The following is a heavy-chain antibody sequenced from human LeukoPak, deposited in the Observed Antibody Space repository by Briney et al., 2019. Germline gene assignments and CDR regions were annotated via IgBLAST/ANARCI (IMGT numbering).Heavy chain of an antibody. CDR1: GFTFSSYS. CDR2: ISSSSSYI. V-gene: IGHV3-21*01. D-gene: IGHD6-13*01. Sequence: PGGSLRLSCAASGFTFSSYSMNWVRQAPGKGLEWVSSISSSSSYIYYADSVKGRFTISRDNAKNSLYLQMNSLRAEDTAVYYCARGIPKYSSSWYLHYWGQGTLVTVSS. J-gene: IGHJ4*02. CDR3: ARGIPKYSSSWYLHY.